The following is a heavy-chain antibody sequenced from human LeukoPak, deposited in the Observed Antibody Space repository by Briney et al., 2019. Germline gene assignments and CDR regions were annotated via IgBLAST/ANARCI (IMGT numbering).Heavy chain of an antibody. CDR3: ARGHVDTPMAGEFDF. Sequence: GGSLRLSCAASGFTFSSYWMSWVRQSPGKGLEGVANIKQDESEKYYVDSVKGRFTISRDNAKNSLYLQMNSLRAEDTAVYYCARGHVDTPMAGEFDFWAQGTLVTVSS. CDR1: GFTFSSYW. J-gene: IGHJ4*02. D-gene: IGHD5-18*01. V-gene: IGHV3-7*01. CDR2: IKQDESEK.